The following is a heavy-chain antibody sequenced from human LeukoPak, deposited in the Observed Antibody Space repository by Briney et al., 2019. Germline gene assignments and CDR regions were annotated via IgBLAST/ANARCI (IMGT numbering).Heavy chain of an antibody. CDR1: GFTFTDYA. D-gene: IGHD3-22*01. V-gene: IGHV3-23*01. CDR2: ISDNGGET. Sequence: GGSLRLSCAASGFTFTDYAMSWVRQAPEKGLEWISTISDNGGETYYADSVKGRFAISRDNSKNTLFLQMNSLRAEDSAVYYCATDRERDPSVYYLVGGQGALITVSS. J-gene: IGHJ4*02. CDR3: ATDRERDPSVYYLV.